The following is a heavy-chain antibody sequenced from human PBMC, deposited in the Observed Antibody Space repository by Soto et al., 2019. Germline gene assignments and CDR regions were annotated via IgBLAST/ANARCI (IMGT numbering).Heavy chain of an antibody. V-gene: IGHV4-4*02. Sequence: SETLSLTCAVSGGSISSSYWWSWVRQPPGKGLEWIGEIYHSGSTNYNPSLKRRVTISVDKSKNQFSLKLSSVTAADTAVYYCARHNYGSGSTYFDYWGQGTLVT. CDR3: ARHNYGSGSTYFDY. D-gene: IGHD3-10*01. CDR1: GGSISSSYW. J-gene: IGHJ4*02. CDR2: IYHSGST.